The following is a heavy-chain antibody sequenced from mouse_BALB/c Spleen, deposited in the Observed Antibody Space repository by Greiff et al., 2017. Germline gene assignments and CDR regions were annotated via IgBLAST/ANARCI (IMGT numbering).Heavy chain of an antibody. Sequence: EVQLQESGPGLVKPSQSLSLTCSVTGYSITSGYYWNWIRQFPGNKLEWMGYISYDGSNNYNPSLKNRISITRDTSKNQFFLKLNSVTTEDTATYYCAMGLGAMDYWGQGTSVTVSS. CDR1: GYSITSGYY. J-gene: IGHJ4*01. D-gene: IGHD4-1*01. CDR2: ISYDGSN. V-gene: IGHV3-6*02. CDR3: AMGLGAMDY.